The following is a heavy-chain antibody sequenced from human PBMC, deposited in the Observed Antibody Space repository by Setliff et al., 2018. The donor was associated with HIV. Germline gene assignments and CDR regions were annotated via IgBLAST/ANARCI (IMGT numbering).Heavy chain of an antibody. CDR3: ARRGAYGYDYFDY. V-gene: IGHV4-38-2*01. J-gene: IGHJ4*02. D-gene: IGHD5-12*01. CDR2: IFHSAAT. Sequence: SETLSLTCAVSGYSISSGYYWGWIRQPPGKGLEWIGSIFHSAATNYNPSLKSRVTISIDASKNQFSLKLTSVTAADTAVYYCARRGAYGYDYFDYWGPGILVTVSS. CDR1: GYSISSGYY.